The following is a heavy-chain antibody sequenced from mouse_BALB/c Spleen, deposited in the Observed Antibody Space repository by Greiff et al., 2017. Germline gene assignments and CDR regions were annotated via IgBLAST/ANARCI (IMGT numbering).Heavy chain of an antibody. D-gene: IGHD2-3*01. J-gene: IGHJ4*01. CDR1: GFSLTSYG. Sequence: VHLVESGPGLVQPSQSLSITCTVSGFSLTSYGVHWVRQSPGKGLEWLGVIWSGGSTDYNAAFISRLSISKDNSKSQVFFKMNSLQANDTAIYYCARPYDGYSYAMDYWGQGTSVTVSS. V-gene: IGHV2-2*02. CDR2: IWSGGST. CDR3: ARPYDGYSYAMDY.